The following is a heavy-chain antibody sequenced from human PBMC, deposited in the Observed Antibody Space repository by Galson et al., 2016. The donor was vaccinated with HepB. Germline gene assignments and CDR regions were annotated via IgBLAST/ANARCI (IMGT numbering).Heavy chain of an antibody. CDR3: AEDTLVQGIIGGYFDY. Sequence: SLRLSCAASGFTFTSYAMSWVRQAPGKGLEWVSAVSGSGIITYYTDSVKGRFTISRDNSKNTLYLQMNSLRAEDTAVYYCAEDTLVQGIIGGYFDYWGQGTLVTVSS. V-gene: IGHV3-23*01. CDR1: GFTFTSYA. D-gene: IGHD3-10*01. J-gene: IGHJ4*02. CDR2: VSGSGIIT.